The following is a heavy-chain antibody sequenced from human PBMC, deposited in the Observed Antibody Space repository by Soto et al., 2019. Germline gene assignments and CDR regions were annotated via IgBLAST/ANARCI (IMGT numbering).Heavy chain of an antibody. J-gene: IGHJ5*02. CDR1: GYSFTSYW. CDR3: ARHPKSCSGGSCYGP. CDR2: IDPSDSYT. Sequence: EVQLVQSGAEVKKPGESLRISCKGSGYSFTSYWISWVRQMSGKGLEWMGRIDPSDSYTNYSPSFQGHVTISADKSISTAYLQWSSLKASDTAMYYCARHPKSCSGGSCYGPWGQGTLVTVSS. D-gene: IGHD2-15*01. V-gene: IGHV5-10-1*01.